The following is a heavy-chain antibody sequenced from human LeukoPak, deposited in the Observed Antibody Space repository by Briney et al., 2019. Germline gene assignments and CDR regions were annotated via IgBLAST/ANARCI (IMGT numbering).Heavy chain of an antibody. CDR3: V. CDR1: GASITARS. Sequence: SETLSLTCTVSGASITARSWNWIRQPAGKALEWIGRIHGNGSTNYNPSLKSRVTMSLDTSKSQLSLKLPSVTAADTALYMDVWGQGTTVAVSS. J-gene: IGHJ6*02. CDR2: IHGNGST. V-gene: IGHV4-4*07.